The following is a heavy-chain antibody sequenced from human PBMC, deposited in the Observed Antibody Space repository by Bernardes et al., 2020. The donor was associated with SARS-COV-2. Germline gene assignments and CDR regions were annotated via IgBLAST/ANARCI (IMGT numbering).Heavy chain of an antibody. J-gene: IGHJ6*02. CDR3: ARDVSPSAKMDDYYHGMDV. CDR2: INPNTGAT. V-gene: IGHV1-2*04. D-gene: IGHD2-15*01. Sequence: ASVKVSCKASGYTFTDYYIHWVRQVPGQGLEWVGWINPNTGATHYDQKFEGWVALTRDTSISTAYMEVSRLTSDVMAVYYCARDVSPSAKMDDYYHGMDVWRQGTSVTVSS. CDR1: GYTFTDYY.